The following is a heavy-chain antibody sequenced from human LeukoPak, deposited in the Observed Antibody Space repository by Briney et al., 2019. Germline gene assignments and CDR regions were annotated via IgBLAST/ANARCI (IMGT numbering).Heavy chain of an antibody. Sequence: HSGGSLRLSCAASGFTFRNAWMNWVRQGPGKGLEWVSGFSGHASETYYAESVKGRFTISRDDSKNMVYLQMNSLRVEDTAIYYCVKRARNGYNSPLDYWGQGALVTVSS. CDR3: VKRARNGYNSPLDY. CDR1: GFTFRNAW. CDR2: FSGHASET. V-gene: IGHV3-23*01. J-gene: IGHJ4*02. D-gene: IGHD5-24*01.